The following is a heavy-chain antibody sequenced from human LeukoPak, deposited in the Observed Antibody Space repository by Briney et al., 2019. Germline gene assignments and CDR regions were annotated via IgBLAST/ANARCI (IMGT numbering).Heavy chain of an antibody. CDR3: ARPDLAVAGVLDY. CDR2: IYPGDSET. CDR1: GYRFTTYW. J-gene: IGHJ4*02. D-gene: IGHD6-19*01. Sequence: GESLKISCEGSGYRFTTYWIGWVRQMPGKGLEWMGIIYPGDSETRYSPSFEGQVTISADKSINTAYLQWSSLKASDTAMYFCARPDLAVAGVLDYWGQGTLVTVSS. V-gene: IGHV5-51*01.